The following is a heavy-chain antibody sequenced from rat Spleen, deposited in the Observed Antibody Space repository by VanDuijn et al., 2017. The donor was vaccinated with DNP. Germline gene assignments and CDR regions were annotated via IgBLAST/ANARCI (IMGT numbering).Heavy chain of an antibody. CDR2: ISTGGGNT. D-gene: IGHD1-10*01. CDR1: GFTFSNYG. V-gene: IGHV5S13*01. J-gene: IGHJ2*01. Sequence: EVQLVESGGGLVQPGGSLKLSCVASGFTFSNYGMAWVRQAPTKGLEWVASISTGGGNTYYRDSVKGRFTISRDNAESSLYLQMNSLKSEDTATYYCTREQHFHFDSWGQGVMVTVSS. CDR3: TREQHFHFDS.